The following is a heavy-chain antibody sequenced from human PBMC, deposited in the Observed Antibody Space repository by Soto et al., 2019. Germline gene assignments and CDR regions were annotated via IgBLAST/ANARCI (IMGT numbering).Heavy chain of an antibody. V-gene: IGHV1-18*01. J-gene: IGHJ3*02. D-gene: IGHD1-26*01. CDR2: ISAYNGNT. CDR3: ARVRTVVGATKAAFDI. Sequence: QVQLVQSGAEVKKPGASVKVSCKASGYTFTSYGISWVRQAPGQGLEWMGWISAYNGNTNYAQKLQGRVTMTADTSTSTADMELRSLRSDDTAVYYCARVRTVVGATKAAFDIWGQGTMVTVSS. CDR1: GYTFTSYG.